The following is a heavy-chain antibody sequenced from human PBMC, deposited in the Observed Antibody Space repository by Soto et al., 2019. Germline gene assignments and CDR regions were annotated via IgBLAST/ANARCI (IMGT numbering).Heavy chain of an antibody. V-gene: IGHV3-11*06. J-gene: IGHJ5*02. D-gene: IGHD2-2*01. CDR2: ISGXXXXX. CDR3: VRDSARIVVVPPVDGDNWLDP. Sequence: GGSLRLSCAASGFIFSDYFMSWIRQAPGKGLEXXSFISGXXXXXXXXXXXXXXXTISRDNAKNSLYLQMNSLRAEDTAVYYCVRDSARIVVVPPVDGDNWLDPWGQGTLVTVSS. CDR1: GFIFSDYF.